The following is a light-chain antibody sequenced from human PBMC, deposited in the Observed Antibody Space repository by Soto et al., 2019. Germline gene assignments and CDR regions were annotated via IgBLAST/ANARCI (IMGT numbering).Light chain of an antibody. CDR1: QSVLYSPNSKNY. Sequence: DIVMTQSPDSLAVSLGERATINCKSSQSVLYSPNSKNYLAWYQHKPGQPPKMLIYWASIRESGVPDRFSGSGSGTDFTLTISSLQSEDVAVYYCQQYYTNSWSFGQGTKVDIK. CDR3: QQYYTNSWS. CDR2: WAS. V-gene: IGKV4-1*01. J-gene: IGKJ1*01.